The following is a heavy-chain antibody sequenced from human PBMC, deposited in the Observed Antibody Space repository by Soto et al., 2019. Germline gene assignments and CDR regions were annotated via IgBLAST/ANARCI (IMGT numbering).Heavy chain of an antibody. D-gene: IGHD6-19*01. V-gene: IGHV3-48*02. CDR2: ISSSSSTI. CDR1: GFTFSSYS. J-gene: IGHJ5*02. CDR3: AREAGTWHLPLNWFDP. Sequence: GGSLRLSCAASGFTFSSYSMNWVRQAPGKGLEWVSYISSSSSTIYYADSAKGRFTISRDNAKNSLYLQMNSLRDEDTAVYYCAREAGTWHLPLNWFDPWGKGTLVTVAS.